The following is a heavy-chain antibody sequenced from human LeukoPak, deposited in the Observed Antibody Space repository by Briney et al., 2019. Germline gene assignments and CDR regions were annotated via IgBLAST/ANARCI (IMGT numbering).Heavy chain of an antibody. D-gene: IGHD3-9*01. CDR1: GFTFSSYA. CDR3: AREAGGRYSPYYYGMDV. J-gene: IGHJ6*02. Sequence: GRSLRLSCAASGFTFSSYAMHWGRQAPGKGLEWVAVISCDGSNKYYADSVKGRFTISRDNSKNTLYLQMNSLRAEDTAVYYCAREAGGRYSPYYYGMDVWGQGTTVTVSS. CDR2: ISCDGSNK. V-gene: IGHV3-30-3*01.